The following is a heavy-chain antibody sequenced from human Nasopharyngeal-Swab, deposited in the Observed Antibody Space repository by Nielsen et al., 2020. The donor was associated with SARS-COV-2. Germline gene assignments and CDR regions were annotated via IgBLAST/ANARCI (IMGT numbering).Heavy chain of an antibody. CDR1: GFIFSSYT. CDR3: ARESYFDY. V-gene: IGHV3-48*04. CDR2: ISSTPTSI. J-gene: IGHJ4*02. Sequence: GGSLRLSCKASGFIFSSYTMNWVRQAPGKGLEWISYISSTPTSIYYADSVKGRFTISRDNAENSLYLQMDSLRAEDTAVYYYARESYFDYWGQGILVTVSS.